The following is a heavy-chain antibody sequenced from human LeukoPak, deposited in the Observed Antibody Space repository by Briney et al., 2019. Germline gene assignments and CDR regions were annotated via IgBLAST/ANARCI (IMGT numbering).Heavy chain of an antibody. CDR3: AGVREGPLPGS. Sequence: GGFLRLSCAASGFTFSSNAMSWVRQAPGKGLEWVSAITGGGGGTYYADSVKGRFTISRDNSKNTLYLQMNSLTAEDTAVYYCAGVREGPLPGSWGQGTLVTVSS. CDR1: GFTFSSNA. V-gene: IGHV3-23*01. CDR2: ITGGGGGT. J-gene: IGHJ5*02. D-gene: IGHD3-10*01.